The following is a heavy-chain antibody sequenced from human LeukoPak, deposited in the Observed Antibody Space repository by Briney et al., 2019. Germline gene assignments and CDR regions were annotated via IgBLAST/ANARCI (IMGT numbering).Heavy chain of an antibody. D-gene: IGHD3-9*01. V-gene: IGHV1-69*13. CDR3: ATYDVLTGFEY. Sequence: SVKVSCKASGGTLSDHVISWVRQAPGHGLGWMGGIIPLKGTSKLTQKLQDRATISADESTNTVYMEVRSLRSEDTALYYCATYDVLTGFEYWGQGTLVIVSS. CDR2: IIPLKGTS. CDR1: GGTLSDHV. J-gene: IGHJ4*02.